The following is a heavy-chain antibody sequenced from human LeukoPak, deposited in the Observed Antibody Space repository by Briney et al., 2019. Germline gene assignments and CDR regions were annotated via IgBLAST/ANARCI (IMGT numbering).Heavy chain of an antibody. J-gene: IGHJ3*02. V-gene: IGHV4-59*08. CDR2: MFYNVST. Sequence: SETLSLTCTVSGGSISRHYWNWIRQPPGKGLEWIAHMFYNVSTTYTPSLKSQVPISVVTSKNQFSLKLISVTAADTAVYFCARQGSGRAFDIWGQGTMVSVSS. CDR1: GGSISRHY. CDR3: ARQGSGRAFDI.